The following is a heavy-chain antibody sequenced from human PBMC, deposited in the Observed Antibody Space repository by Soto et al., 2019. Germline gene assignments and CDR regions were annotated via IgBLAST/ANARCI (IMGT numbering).Heavy chain of an antibody. Sequence: LGESLKISCKGSGYSFTSYWIGWVRQMPGKGLEWMGIIYPGDSDTRYSPSFQGQVTISVDRFISTAYVQWSSLKASDTAMYYCARGLIGTRRGTFDYWGQGTLVTVSS. CDR2: IYPGDSDT. D-gene: IGHD1-20*01. V-gene: IGHV5-51*01. CDR3: ARGLIGTRRGTFDY. CDR1: GYSFTSYW. J-gene: IGHJ4*02.